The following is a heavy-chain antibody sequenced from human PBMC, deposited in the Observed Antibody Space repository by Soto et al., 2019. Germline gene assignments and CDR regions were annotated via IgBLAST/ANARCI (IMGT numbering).Heavy chain of an antibody. CDR3: AKDSDNWKGYYYYYGMDV. CDR2: ISYDGSNK. J-gene: IGHJ6*02. CDR1: GFTFSSYG. Sequence: QVQLVESGGGVVQPGRSLRLSCAASGFTFSSYGMHWVRQAPGKGLEWVAVISYDGSNKYYADSVKGRFTISRDNSKNTLYLQMNRLRAEDTAVYYCAKDSDNWKGYYYYYGMDVWGQGTTVTVS. D-gene: IGHD1-20*01. V-gene: IGHV3-30*18.